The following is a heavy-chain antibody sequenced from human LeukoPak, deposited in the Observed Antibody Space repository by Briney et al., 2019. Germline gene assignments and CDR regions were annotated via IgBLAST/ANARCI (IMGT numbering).Heavy chain of an antibody. V-gene: IGHV4-59*08. D-gene: IGHD6-13*01. Sequence: SETLSLTCTVSGDSISSYYWSWIRQSPGKGLEWIGYIYYSGSTNYNPSLKSRVTISVDTSKSQFSLNLSSVTAADTAVYYCARGIAAAGTFWFDPWGQGTLVTVSS. J-gene: IGHJ5*02. CDR3: ARGIAAAGTFWFDP. CDR1: GDSISSYY. CDR2: IYYSGST.